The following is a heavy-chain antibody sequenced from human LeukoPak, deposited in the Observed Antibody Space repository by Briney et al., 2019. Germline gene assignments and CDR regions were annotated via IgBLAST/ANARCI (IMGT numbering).Heavy chain of an antibody. CDR1: GFTFSSYS. D-gene: IGHD2-2*01. J-gene: IGHJ4*02. V-gene: IGHV3-21*04. CDR2: ISSSSSYI. CDR3: ARVDCSSTSCYRPFFDY. Sequence: GGSLRLSCAASGFTFSSYSMNWVRQAPGKGLEWVSSISSSSSYIYYADSVKGRFTISRDNAKNSLYLQMNSLRAEDTAVYYCARVDCSSTSCYRPFFDYWGQGTLVTVSS.